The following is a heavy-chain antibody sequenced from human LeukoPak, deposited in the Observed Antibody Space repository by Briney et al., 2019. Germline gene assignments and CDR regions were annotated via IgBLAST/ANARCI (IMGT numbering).Heavy chain of an antibody. CDR2: ITDSGDNK. D-gene: IGHD6-25*01. Sequence: PGGSLRLSCAASGFIFSSYSMNWVRQAPGKGLEWVSYITDSGDNKYYADSVKGRFTISRDNAKNSLYLQMNSLTAEDTAVYYCRTRSGPFDYWGQGTLVTVSS. CDR1: GFIFSSYS. CDR3: RTRSGPFDY. J-gene: IGHJ4*02. V-gene: IGHV3-48*04.